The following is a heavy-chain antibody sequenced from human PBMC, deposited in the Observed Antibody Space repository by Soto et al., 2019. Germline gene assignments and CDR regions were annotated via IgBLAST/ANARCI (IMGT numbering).Heavy chain of an antibody. Sequence: SETLSLTCAIYGGSFSGYYWSWIRQPPGKGLEWIGEINHSGSTNYNPSLKSRVTISVDTSKNQFSLKLSSVTAADTAVYYCARGPLAARGPVGWFDPWGQGTLVTVSS. V-gene: IGHV4-34*01. CDR3: ARGPLAARGPVGWFDP. D-gene: IGHD6-6*01. J-gene: IGHJ5*02. CDR1: GGSFSGYY. CDR2: INHSGST.